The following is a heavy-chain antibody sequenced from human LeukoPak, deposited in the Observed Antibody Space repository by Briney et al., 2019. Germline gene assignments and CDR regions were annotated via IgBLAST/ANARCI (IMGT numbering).Heavy chain of an antibody. D-gene: IGHD5-12*01. CDR2: INHSGST. CDR1: GGSFSGYY. V-gene: IGHV4-34*01. CDR3: ARGLIVATIYYYYYYGMDV. J-gene: IGHJ6*02. Sequence: SETLSLTCADYGGSFSGYYWSWIRQPPGKGLEWIGEINHSGSTNYNPSLKSRVTISVDTSKNQFSLKLSSVTAADTAVYYCARGLIVATIYYYYYYGMDVWGQGTTVTVSS.